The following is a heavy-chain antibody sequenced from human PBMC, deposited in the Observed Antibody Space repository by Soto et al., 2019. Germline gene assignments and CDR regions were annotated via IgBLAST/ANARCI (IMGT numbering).Heavy chain of an antibody. CDR2: IYYSGST. J-gene: IGHJ4*02. CDR1: GGSISSSSYY. D-gene: IGHD3-22*01. Sequence: PSETLCLTCTVSGGSISSSSYYWGWIRQPPGKGLEWIGSIYYSGSTYYNPSLKSRVTISVDTSKNQFSLKLSSVTAADTAVYYCARLSYYDSCYWGQGTLVT. V-gene: IGHV4-39*01. CDR3: ARLSYYDSCY.